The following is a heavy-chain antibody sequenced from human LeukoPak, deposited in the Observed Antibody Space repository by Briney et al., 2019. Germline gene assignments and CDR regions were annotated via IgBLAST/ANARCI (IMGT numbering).Heavy chain of an antibody. Sequence: SETLSLTCAVYGGSFSGYYWSWIRQPPGKGLEWIGEINHSGSTNYNPSLKSRVTISVDTSKNQFSLKLSSVTAADTAVYYCARVREDDSSGYYYGHDKDAFDIWGQGTMVTVSS. J-gene: IGHJ3*02. CDR1: GGSFSGYY. CDR3: ARVREDDSSGYYYGHDKDAFDI. D-gene: IGHD3-22*01. CDR2: INHSGST. V-gene: IGHV4-34*01.